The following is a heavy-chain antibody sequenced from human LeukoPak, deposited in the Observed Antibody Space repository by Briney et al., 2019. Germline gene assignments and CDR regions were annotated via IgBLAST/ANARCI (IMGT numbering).Heavy chain of an antibody. D-gene: IGHD6-19*01. CDR1: GGYISSSSYY. CDR2: IYYSGST. Sequence: SETLSLTCTVPGGYISSSSYYWDWIRQPSGRGPEWIGSIYYSGSTYYNPSLKSRVTIFLDTSKNQFSLKLASVTAADTAVYYCARQSVAGTFDYWGQGTLVTVSS. CDR3: ARQSVAGTFDY. J-gene: IGHJ4*02. V-gene: IGHV4-39*01.